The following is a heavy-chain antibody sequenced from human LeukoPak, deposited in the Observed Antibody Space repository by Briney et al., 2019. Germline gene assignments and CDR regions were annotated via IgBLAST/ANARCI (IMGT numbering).Heavy chain of an antibody. CDR2: INPSGGST. CDR3: ARSVGPRNHFDY. V-gene: IGHV1-46*01. D-gene: IGHD1-26*01. Sequence: ASVKVSCKASGYTFTSYYMHWVRQAPGQGLKWMGIINPSGGSTSYAQKLQGRVTMSRDTSTSTVYMELNSLRSEDTAVYYCARSVGPRNHFDYWGQGTLVTVSS. J-gene: IGHJ4*02. CDR1: GYTFTSYY.